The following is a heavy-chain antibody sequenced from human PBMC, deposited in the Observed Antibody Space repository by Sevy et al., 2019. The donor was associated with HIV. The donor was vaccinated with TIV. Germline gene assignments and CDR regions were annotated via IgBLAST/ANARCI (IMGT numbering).Heavy chain of an antibody. V-gene: IGHV4-4*07. Sequence: SETLSLTCTVSGGSISSYYWSWIRQPSGKGLEWIGRIYTSGNTHYNPSLKSRVTMSVDTSKNQFSLNLSYVTAADTAVYYCARAAIDTGDFEYWGQGTLVTVSS. CDR1: GGSISSYY. J-gene: IGHJ4*02. CDR2: IYTSGNT. D-gene: IGHD6-13*01. CDR3: ARAAIDTGDFEY.